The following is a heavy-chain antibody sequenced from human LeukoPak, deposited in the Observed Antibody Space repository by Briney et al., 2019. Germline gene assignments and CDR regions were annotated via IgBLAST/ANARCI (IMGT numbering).Heavy chain of an antibody. CDR1: GGSISSSSYY. CDR2: IYYSGST. Sequence: PSETLSLTCTVSGGSISSSSYYWGWIRQPPGKGLEWIGSIYYSGSTYYNPSLKSRVTISVDTSKNQFSLKLSSVTAADTAVYYCATYYYDSSGYGNFDYWGQGTLVTVSS. V-gene: IGHV4-39*01. D-gene: IGHD3-22*01. J-gene: IGHJ4*02. CDR3: ATYYYDSSGYGNFDY.